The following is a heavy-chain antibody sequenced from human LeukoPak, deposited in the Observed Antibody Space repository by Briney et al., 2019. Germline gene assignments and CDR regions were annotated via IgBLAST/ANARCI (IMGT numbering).Heavy chain of an antibody. Sequence: PGGSLRLSCAASGFTFSRYWMSWVRQAPGKGLEWVANIKQDGSEKYYVDSVKGRFTISRDNAKNSLYLQMNSLRAEDTAVYYCARDGKIRYFDWLLVAYYFDYWGQGTLVTVSS. J-gene: IGHJ4*02. CDR1: GFTFSRYW. V-gene: IGHV3-7*01. CDR3: ARDGKIRYFDWLLVAYYFDY. CDR2: IKQDGSEK. D-gene: IGHD3-9*01.